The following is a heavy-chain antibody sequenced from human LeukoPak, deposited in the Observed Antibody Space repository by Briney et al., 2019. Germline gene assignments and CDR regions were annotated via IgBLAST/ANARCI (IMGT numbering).Heavy chain of an antibody. CDR1: GYTFTSHD. CDR2: MNPNSGNT. Sequence: ASVKVSCKASGYTFTSHDINWVRQATGQGLEWMGWMNPNSGNTGYAQKFQGRVTMTRNTSISTAYMELSSLRSEDTAVYYCARSSREHGPWERNTHYYYYGMDVWGQGTTVTVSS. J-gene: IGHJ6*02. D-gene: IGHD1-26*01. V-gene: IGHV1-8*01. CDR3: ARSSREHGPWERNTHYYYYGMDV.